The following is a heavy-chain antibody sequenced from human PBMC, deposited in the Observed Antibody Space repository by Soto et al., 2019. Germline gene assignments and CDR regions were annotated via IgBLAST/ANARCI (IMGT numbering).Heavy chain of an antibody. V-gene: IGHV3-9*01. CDR3: AKGYTTSCFAHFEF. CDR1: AFTFGDYA. J-gene: IGHJ4*02. Sequence: EVQLVESGVGLVQPGRSLRLSCAASAFTFGDYAMHWVRQAPEKGLEWVSCISWNSGNIVYVDSVEGRFTISRDNAKNSLYLQMNSLRPEDTAFYYCAKGYTTSCFAHFEFWGQGALVTVSS. CDR2: ISWNSGNI. D-gene: IGHD2-2*01.